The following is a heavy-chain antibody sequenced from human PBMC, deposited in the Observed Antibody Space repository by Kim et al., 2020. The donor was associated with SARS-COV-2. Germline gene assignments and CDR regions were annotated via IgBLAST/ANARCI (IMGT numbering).Heavy chain of an antibody. V-gene: IGHV1-18*04. CDR3: ARDDKAACSGTRCHYFDY. CDR2: ISGNSGNA. D-gene: IGHD2-2*01. CDR1: GYTFTSYG. J-gene: IGHJ4*02. Sequence: ASVKVSCKSSGYTFTSYGISWVRQAPGQGLEWVAWISGNSGNANHAQRLQGRVTVTTDTSTSTAYLELRSLTSDDTAVYYCARDDKAACSGTRCHYFDYWGQGTLVTVSS.